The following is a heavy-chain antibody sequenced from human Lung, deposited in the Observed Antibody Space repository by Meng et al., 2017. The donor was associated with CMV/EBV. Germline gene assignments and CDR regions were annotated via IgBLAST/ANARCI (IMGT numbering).Heavy chain of an antibody. CDR2: IYYSGGT. J-gene: IGHJ4*02. CDR1: GWPNRRGGYY. V-gene: IGHV4-30-4*08. CDR3: ARALDTAMVTFDY. D-gene: IGHD5-18*01. Sequence: GPGPVNPFHAPSPPSPGSGWPNRRGGYYWGWIRQPPGKGLGWIGYIYYSGGTYYNPSLKSRVTISVDTSKNQFSLKLSSVTAAETAVYYCARALDTAMVTFDYWGQGTLVTVSS.